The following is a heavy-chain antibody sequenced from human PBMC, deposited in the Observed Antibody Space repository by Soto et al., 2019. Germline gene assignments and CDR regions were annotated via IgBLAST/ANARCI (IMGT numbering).Heavy chain of an antibody. CDR1: GGSIRSSSYY. CDR3: ARASDYIWGSHPKVVFDI. V-gene: IGHV4-39*01. Sequence: QLQLQESGPGLVKLSETLSLTCPVPGGSIRSSSYYWGWFGKPPGKGLEWFGSIYYSGSTYYNPSLKSRVTISVDTSKNQFSLKLSSVTAADTAVYYCARASDYIWGSHPKVVFDIWGQGTMVTVSS. J-gene: IGHJ3*02. CDR2: IYYSGST. D-gene: IGHD3-16*01.